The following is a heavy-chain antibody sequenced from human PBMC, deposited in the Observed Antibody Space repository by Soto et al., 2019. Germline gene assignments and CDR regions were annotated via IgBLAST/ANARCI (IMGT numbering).Heavy chain of an antibody. J-gene: IGHJ6*03. CDR2: INHSGST. CDR1: GGSFSGYY. V-gene: IGHV4-34*01. Sequence: SETLSLTCAVYGGSFSGYYWSWIRQPPGKGLEWIGEINHSGSTNYNPSLKSRVTISVDTSKNQFSLKLSSVTAADTAVYYCARGFPGIRRAYYYYYMDVWGKGTTVTVSS. D-gene: IGHD6-13*01. CDR3: ARGFPGIRRAYYYYYMDV.